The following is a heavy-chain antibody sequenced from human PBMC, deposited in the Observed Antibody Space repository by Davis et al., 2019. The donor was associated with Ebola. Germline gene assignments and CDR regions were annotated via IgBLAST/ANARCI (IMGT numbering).Heavy chain of an antibody. CDR2: IYHSGST. CDR3: ARGRGTILYSSSSKNDY. CDR1: GFTFSSYW. D-gene: IGHD6-6*01. Sequence: ESLKISCAASGFTFSSYWMSWVRQPPGKGLEWIGEIYHSGSTNYNPSLKSRVTISVDTSKNQFSLKLSSVTAADTAVYYCARGRGTILYSSSSKNDYWGQGTLVTVSS. J-gene: IGHJ4*02. V-gene: IGHV4-34*01.